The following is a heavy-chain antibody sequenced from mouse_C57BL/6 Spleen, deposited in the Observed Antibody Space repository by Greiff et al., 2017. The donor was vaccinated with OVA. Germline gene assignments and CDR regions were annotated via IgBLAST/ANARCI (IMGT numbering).Heavy chain of an antibody. CDR3: ASQLTGTSWFAY. CDR2: INPSSGYT. CDR1: GYTFTSYT. Sequence: QVQLQQSGAELARPGASGKMSCKASGYTFTSYTMHWVKQRPGQGLEWIGYINPSSGYTKYNQKFKDKATLTADKSSSTAYMQLSSLTSEDSAVYYCASQLTGTSWFAYRGQGTLVTVSA. J-gene: IGHJ3*01. V-gene: IGHV1-4*01. D-gene: IGHD4-1*01.